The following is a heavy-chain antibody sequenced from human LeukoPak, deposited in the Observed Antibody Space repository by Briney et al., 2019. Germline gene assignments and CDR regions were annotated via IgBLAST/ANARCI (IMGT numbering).Heavy chain of an antibody. D-gene: IGHD3-22*01. V-gene: IGHV4-34*01. CDR2: INHSGST. CDR1: GGSFSGYY. J-gene: IGHJ4*02. CDR3: ARGGDYDSSGYYRNSTFLFDY. Sequence: SETLSLTCAVYGGSFSGYYWSWLRQPPGKGLEWIGEINHSGSTNYNPSLKSRVTISVDTSKNQFSLKLSSVTAADTAVYYCARGGDYDSSGYYRNSTFLFDYWGQGTLVTVSS.